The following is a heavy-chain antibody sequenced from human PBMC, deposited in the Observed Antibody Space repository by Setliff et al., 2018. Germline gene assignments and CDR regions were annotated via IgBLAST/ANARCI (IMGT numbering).Heavy chain of an antibody. D-gene: IGHD1-1*01. V-gene: IGHV3-7*01. CDR1: GLTLTSCC. CDR2: IKEDGSEK. J-gene: IGHJ6*03. CDR3: VRPRGEPYYYMDV. Sequence: PGGSLRLSCAASGLTLTSCCMNWVRQAPGKGLEWVANIKEDGSEKYFVHSVKGRCTFSRDNAKISLYLRMRSLRAEDTAVDNCVRPRGEPYYYMDVWGKGTTVT.